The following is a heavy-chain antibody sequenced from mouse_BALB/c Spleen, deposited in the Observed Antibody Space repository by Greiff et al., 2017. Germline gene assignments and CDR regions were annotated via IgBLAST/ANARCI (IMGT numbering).Heavy chain of an antibody. CDR1: GYTFTSYT. D-gene: IGHD2-1*01. CDR2: INPSSGYT. Sequence: QVQLKQSAAELARPGASVKMSCKASGYTFTSYTMHWVKQRPGQGLEWIGYINPSSGYTEYNQKFKDKTTLTADKSSSTAYMQLSSLTSEDSAVYYCAYGNYFDYWGQGTTLTVSS. V-gene: IGHV1-4*02. CDR3: AYGNYFDY. J-gene: IGHJ2*01.